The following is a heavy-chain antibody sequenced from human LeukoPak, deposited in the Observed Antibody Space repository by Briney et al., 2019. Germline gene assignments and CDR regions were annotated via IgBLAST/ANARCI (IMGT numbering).Heavy chain of an antibody. CDR1: GFTFSSYG. J-gene: IGHJ4*02. D-gene: IGHD5-18*01. V-gene: IGHV3-30*02. CDR3: AKDPYSYGYLDY. Sequence: GGSLRLSCAASGFTFSSYGMRWVRQAPGKGLEWVAFIRYDGSNKYYADSVKGRFTISRDNSKNTLYLQMNSLRAEDTAVYYCAKDPYSYGYLDYWGQGTLVTVSS. CDR2: IRYDGSNK.